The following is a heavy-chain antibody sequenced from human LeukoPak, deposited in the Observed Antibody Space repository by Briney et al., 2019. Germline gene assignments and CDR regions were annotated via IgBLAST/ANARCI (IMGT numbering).Heavy chain of an antibody. CDR1: GYSFTTYG. Sequence: ASVKVSCKASGYSFTTYGITWVRQAPGQGLEWMGWISAYGHTKLARNLQARVTVTIDTSTTTAYMELRSLSSDDTAVYFCARETASGYLGFDFWGQGTLVTVSS. J-gene: IGHJ4*02. CDR3: ARETASGYLGFDF. V-gene: IGHV1-18*01. D-gene: IGHD3-3*01. CDR2: ISAYGHT.